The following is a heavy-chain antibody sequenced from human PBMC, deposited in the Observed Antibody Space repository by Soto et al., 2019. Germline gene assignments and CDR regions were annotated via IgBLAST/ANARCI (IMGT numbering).Heavy chain of an antibody. CDR2: IYYSGTT. CDR1: GDSIRGDY. V-gene: IGHV4-59*12. Sequence: SETLSLTCAVSGDSIRGDYWSWIRKPPGKRLEWIGYIYYSGTTNYNPSLKSRVTITVDRSKNQFSLKLSSVTPADTAVYYCARVPGPWGQGTLVTVSS. CDR3: ARVPGP. J-gene: IGHJ5*02.